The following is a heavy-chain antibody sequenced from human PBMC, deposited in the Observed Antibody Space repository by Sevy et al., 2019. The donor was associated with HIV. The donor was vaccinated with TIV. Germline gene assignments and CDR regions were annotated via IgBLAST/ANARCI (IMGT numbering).Heavy chain of an antibody. CDR2: LIPSFGAA. Sequence: ASVKVSCKASGGTFSSYGISWVRQAPGQGLEWMGGLIPSFGAANYRRNFQGRVTITADESTSTAYMELSSLRSEDTAVYYCAKHDYGDYVGWFDPWGQGTLVTVSS. V-gene: IGHV1-69*13. CDR3: AKHDYGDYVGWFDP. CDR1: GGTFSSYG. D-gene: IGHD4-17*01. J-gene: IGHJ5*02.